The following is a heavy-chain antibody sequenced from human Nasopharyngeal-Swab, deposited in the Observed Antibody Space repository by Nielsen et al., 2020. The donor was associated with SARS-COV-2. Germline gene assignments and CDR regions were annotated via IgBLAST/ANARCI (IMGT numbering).Heavy chain of an antibody. Sequence: KVSCKGSGYSFTSYGIGWVRQMPGKGLEWMGIIYPGDSDTRYSPSFQGQVTISADKSISTAYLQWSSLKASDTAMYYCARRRYGFPAHDAFDIWGQGTMVTVSS. CDR1: GYSFTSYG. V-gene: IGHV5-51*01. D-gene: IGHD5-18*01. CDR2: IYPGDSDT. CDR3: ARRRYGFPAHDAFDI. J-gene: IGHJ3*02.